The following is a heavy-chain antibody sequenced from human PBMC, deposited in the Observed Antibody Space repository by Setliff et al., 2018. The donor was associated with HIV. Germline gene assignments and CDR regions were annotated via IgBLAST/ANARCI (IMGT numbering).Heavy chain of an antibody. V-gene: IGHV4-34*10. CDR1: GGSFSDYY. D-gene: IGHD3-22*01. CDR3: ARDVLDLVISVYGF. Sequence: SETLSLTCEVYGGSFSDYYYTWIRQSPGKGLEWIGEINHSANTMDNASLKGRVTLSVDASKSQFSLKLNSVTAADTAVYYCARDVLDLVISVYGFWGQGIQVTVSS. CDR2: INHSANT. J-gene: IGHJ4*02.